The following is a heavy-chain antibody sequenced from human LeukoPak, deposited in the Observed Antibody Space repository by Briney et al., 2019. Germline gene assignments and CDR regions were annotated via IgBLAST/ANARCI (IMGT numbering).Heavy chain of an antibody. J-gene: IGHJ4*02. D-gene: IGHD6-19*01. CDR2: INHSGST. CDR1: GGSFGGYY. CDR3: ARAEAVAVWTIDY. Sequence: SETLSLTCAVYGGSFGGYYWSWIRQPPGKGLEWIGEINHSGSTNYNLSLKSRVTISVDTSKTQFSLKVSSVTAADTAVYYCARAEAVAVWTIDYWGQGTLVAVSS. V-gene: IGHV4-34*01.